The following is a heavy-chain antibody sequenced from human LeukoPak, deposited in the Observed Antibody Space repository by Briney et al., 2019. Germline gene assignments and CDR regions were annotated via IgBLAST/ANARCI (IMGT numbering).Heavy chain of an antibody. CDR3: ARHEYGTDY. D-gene: IGHD1-14*01. CDR2: IYYSGST. CDR1: GGSISSYY. J-gene: IGHJ4*02. Sequence: SETLSLTCTVSGGSISSYYWSWIRQPPGKGLEWIGYIYYSGSTNYGPSLKSRVTISVDTSKNQFSLKLSSVTAADTAVYYCARHEYGTDYWGQGTLVTVSS. V-gene: IGHV4-59*08.